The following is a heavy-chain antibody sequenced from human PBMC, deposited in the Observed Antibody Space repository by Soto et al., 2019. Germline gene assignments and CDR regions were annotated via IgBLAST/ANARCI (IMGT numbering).Heavy chain of an antibody. Sequence: PGGSLRLSCAASGFTFSSDAMSWVRQAPGKGLEWVSAISGSGGSTYYADSVKDRFTISRDNSKNTLYLQMNSLRTEDTAVYDCAKDTAKDSSSLFDYWGQGTLVTVSS. D-gene: IGHD6-6*01. J-gene: IGHJ4*02. V-gene: IGHV3-23*01. CDR3: AKDTAKDSSSLFDY. CDR2: ISGSGGST. CDR1: GFTFSSDA.